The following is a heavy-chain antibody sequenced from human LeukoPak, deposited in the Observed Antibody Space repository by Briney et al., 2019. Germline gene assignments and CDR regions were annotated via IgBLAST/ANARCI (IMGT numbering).Heavy chain of an antibody. CDR2: IHTSGST. Sequence: SETLSLSCTVSGVSISSYYLSWVRQPPGKGLEWIGRIHTSGSTNYNPSLKSRVTMSVDTSKNQFSLKLSSVTAADTAVYYCARPPRFQNWFDPWGQGTLVTVSS. D-gene: IGHD3-10*01. V-gene: IGHV4-4*07. CDR1: GVSISSYY. CDR3: ARPPRFQNWFDP. J-gene: IGHJ5*02.